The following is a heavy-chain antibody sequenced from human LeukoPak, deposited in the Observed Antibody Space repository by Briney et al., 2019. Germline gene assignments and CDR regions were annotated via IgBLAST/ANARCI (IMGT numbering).Heavy chain of an antibody. D-gene: IGHD1/OR15-1a*01. Sequence: GGSLRLSCAASGLIFDDYTMHWVRQAPGKGLVWVSRINSDGSSTSYADSVKGRFTISRDNAKNTLYLQMNSLRAEDTAVYYCAKQKMEGKYYYYYMDVWGKGTTVTISS. J-gene: IGHJ6*03. CDR3: AKQKMEGKYYYYYMDV. V-gene: IGHV3-74*01. CDR2: INSDGSST. CDR1: GLIFDDYT.